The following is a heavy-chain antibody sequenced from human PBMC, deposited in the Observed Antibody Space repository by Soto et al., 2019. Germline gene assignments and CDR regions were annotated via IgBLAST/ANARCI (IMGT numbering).Heavy chain of an antibody. CDR3: ARVTIPPYYYYYGMDV. D-gene: IGHD3-10*01. CDR1: GGTFSSYA. Sequence: QVQLVQSGAEVKKPGSSVKVSCKASGGTFSSYAISWVRQAPGQGLEWMGGLIPIFGTANYARKFQGRVTITADKSTSTAYMELSSLRSEDTAVYYCARVTIPPYYYYYGMDVWGQGTTVTVSS. J-gene: IGHJ6*02. V-gene: IGHV1-69*14. CDR2: LIPIFGTA.